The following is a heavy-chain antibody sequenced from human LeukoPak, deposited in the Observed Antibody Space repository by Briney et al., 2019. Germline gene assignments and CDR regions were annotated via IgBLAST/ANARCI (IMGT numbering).Heavy chain of an antibody. CDR2: IYTSGST. CDR1: GGSISSYY. J-gene: IGHJ5*02. V-gene: IGHV4-4*07. Sequence: TSETLSLTCTVSGGSISSYYWSWIRQPAGKGLEWIGRIYTSGSTYYNPSLKSRVTMSVDTSKNQFSLKLSSVTAADTAVYYCARTGDPYNWFDPWGQGTLVTVSS. D-gene: IGHD1-1*01. CDR3: ARTGDPYNWFDP.